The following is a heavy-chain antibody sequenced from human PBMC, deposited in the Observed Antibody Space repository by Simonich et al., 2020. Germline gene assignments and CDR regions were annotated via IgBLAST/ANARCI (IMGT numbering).Heavy chain of an antibody. D-gene: IGHD6-13*01. V-gene: IGHV3-30*07. CDR1: GFTFRSYA. CDR3: ARELSKNGEAAAGYYFDY. J-gene: IGHJ4*02. Sequence: QVQLVESGGGVVQPGRSLRLSCAASGFTFRSYAMHWVRQAPGKRLEWVAVISYDGSNKNYADSVKGRFTISRDNSKNTLYLQMNSLRAEDTAVYYCARELSKNGEAAAGYYFDYWGQGTLVTVSS. CDR2: ISYDGSNK.